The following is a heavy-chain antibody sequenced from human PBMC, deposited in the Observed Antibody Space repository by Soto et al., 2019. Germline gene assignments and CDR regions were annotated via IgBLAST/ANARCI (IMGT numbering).Heavy chain of an antibody. CDR1: GYTFTSYG. CDR3: ARVDSRYCSSTSCSKLFDY. CDR2: ISAYNGNT. V-gene: IGHV1-18*01. J-gene: IGHJ4*02. D-gene: IGHD2-2*01. Sequence: ASVKVSCKASGYTFTSYGISWVRQAPGQGLEWMGWISAYNGNTNYAQKLQGRVTMTTDTSTSTAYMELRSLRSDDTAVYYCARVDSRYCSSTSCSKLFDYWGQGTLVTVSS.